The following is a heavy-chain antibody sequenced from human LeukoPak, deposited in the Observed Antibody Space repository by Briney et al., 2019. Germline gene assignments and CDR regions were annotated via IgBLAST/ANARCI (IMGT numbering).Heavy chain of an antibody. V-gene: IGHV5-51*01. CDR2: IYPGDSDT. J-gene: IGHJ6*03. D-gene: IGHD4-23*01. CDR1: GYSSTSYW. CDR3: ARQERDGGNSRHYNYYYKDV. Sequence: GESLKISCKGSGYSSTSYWIGWVRQMPGKGLEWMGIIYPGDSDTRYSPSFQGQVTISADKSISTAYLQWSSLKASDTAMHYCARQERDGGNSRHYNYYYKDVLGKGTTVTVFS.